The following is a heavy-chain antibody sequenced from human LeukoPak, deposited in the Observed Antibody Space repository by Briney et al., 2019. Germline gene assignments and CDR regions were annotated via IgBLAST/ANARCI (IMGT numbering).Heavy chain of an antibody. CDR1: GFTFSSYA. CDR2: ISGSGGST. Sequence: GGSPRLSCAASGFTFSSYAMSWVRQAPGKGLEWVSAISGSGGSTYYADSVKGRFTISRDNSKNTLYLQMNSLRAEDTAVYYCAKVLMGFGELPNFDYWGQGTLVTVSS. D-gene: IGHD3-10*01. J-gene: IGHJ4*02. CDR3: AKVLMGFGELPNFDY. V-gene: IGHV3-23*01.